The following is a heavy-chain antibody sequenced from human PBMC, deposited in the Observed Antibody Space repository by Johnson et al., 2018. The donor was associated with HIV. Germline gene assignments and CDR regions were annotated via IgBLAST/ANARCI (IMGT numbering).Heavy chain of an antibody. V-gene: IGHV3-13*01. CDR3: ARGGAAAGGAFDI. CDR2: IGTAGDT. D-gene: IGHD6-13*01. CDR1: GFTFSDYY. J-gene: IGHJ3*02. Sequence: MQLVESGGGLVKPGGSLRLSCAASGFTFSDYYMSWVRQAPGQGLAWVSAIGTAGDTYYPGSVKGRFTIARENAKHSLYLQMNSLRAGDTAVYYCARGGAAAGGAFDIWGQGTMVTVSS.